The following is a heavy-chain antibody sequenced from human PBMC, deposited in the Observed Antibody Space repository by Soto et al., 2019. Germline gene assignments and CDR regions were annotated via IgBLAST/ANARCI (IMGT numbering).Heavy chain of an antibody. CDR1: GGSISSGGYF. CDR2: FYYSGST. D-gene: IGHD1-1*01. J-gene: IGHJ4*02. V-gene: IGHV4-61*08. Sequence: PSETLSLTCTVSGGSISSGGYFWSWVRQPPGKGLEWIGYFYYSGSTKYNPSLKSRVTILEDTSKNQFSLKLNSVTAADTAVYYCAREGRMGTFDYWGQGALVTVSS. CDR3: AREGRMGTFDY.